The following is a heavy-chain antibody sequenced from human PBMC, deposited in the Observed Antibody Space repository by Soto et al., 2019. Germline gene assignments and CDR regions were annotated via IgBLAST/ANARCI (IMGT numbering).Heavy chain of an antibody. J-gene: IGHJ4*02. Sequence: WGSLSLSCTASGFTFSSYAMHWVRQAPGKGLECVAVISYHGSNKYYADTVKGRFTISSDNSKNTLYLQMNSLRAVDTAVYYCLGESLHLDYWGQGTLVTVSS. CDR3: LGESLHLDY. CDR2: ISYHGSNK. V-gene: IGHV3-30-3*01. CDR1: GFTFSSYA. D-gene: IGHD3-10*01.